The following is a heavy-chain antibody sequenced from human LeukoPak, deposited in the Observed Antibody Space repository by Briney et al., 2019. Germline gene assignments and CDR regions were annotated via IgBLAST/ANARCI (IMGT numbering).Heavy chain of an antibody. Sequence: GASVKVSCKASGYTFTSYAMNWVRQAPGQGLEWMGWINTNTGNPTYAQGFTGRFVFSLDTSVSTAYLQISSLKAEDTAVYYCASLQYCSSTSCYADNWFDPWGQGTLVTVSS. CDR1: GYTFTSYA. V-gene: IGHV7-4-1*02. D-gene: IGHD2-2*01. CDR3: ASLQYCSSTSCYADNWFDP. CDR2: INTNTGNP. J-gene: IGHJ5*02.